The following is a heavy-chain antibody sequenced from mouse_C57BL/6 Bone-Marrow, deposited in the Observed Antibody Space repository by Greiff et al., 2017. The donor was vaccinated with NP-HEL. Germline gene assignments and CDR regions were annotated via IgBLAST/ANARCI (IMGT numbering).Heavy chain of an antibody. CDR2: IRNKANNHAT. CDR1: GFTFSDAW. D-gene: IGHD1-1*01. J-gene: IGHJ1*03. Sequence: EVQGVESGGGLVQPGGSMKLSCAASGFTFSDAWMDWVRQSPEKGLEWVAEIRNKANNHATYYAESVKGRFTISRDDSKSSVYLQMNSLRAEDTGIYYCTRGYYYGSSSYFDVWGTGTTVTVSS. V-gene: IGHV6-6*01. CDR3: TRGYYYGSSSYFDV.